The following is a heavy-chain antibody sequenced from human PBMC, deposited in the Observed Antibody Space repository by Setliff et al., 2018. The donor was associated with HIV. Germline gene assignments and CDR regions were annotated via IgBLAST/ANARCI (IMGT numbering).Heavy chain of an antibody. CDR1: GISNSGTYYTYY. CDR3: ARDDYHDSSGYEGASY. V-gene: IGHV4-61*02. Sequence: LSLTCAVSGISNSGTYYTYYWTWIRQPAGKGLEWIGRINTSGSTNYNPSLKSRVTISVDTSKNQFSLKLTSVTAADTAVYYCARDDYHDSSGYEGASYWGRGTLVTVSS. J-gene: IGHJ4*02. CDR2: INTSGST. D-gene: IGHD3-22*01.